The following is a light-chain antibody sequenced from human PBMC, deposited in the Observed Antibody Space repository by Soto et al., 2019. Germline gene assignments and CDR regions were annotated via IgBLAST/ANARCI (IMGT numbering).Light chain of an antibody. CDR2: AAS. CDR1: QSISSY. Sequence: DIQMTQSPSSLSASVGDRVTITCLASQSISSYLNWYQQKPGKAPKLLIYAASSLQSGVPSRFSGSGSGTDFTLTISSLQPEDFATYYCQQSYSTPITFGQRTRLEIK. V-gene: IGKV1-39*01. J-gene: IGKJ5*01. CDR3: QQSYSTPIT.